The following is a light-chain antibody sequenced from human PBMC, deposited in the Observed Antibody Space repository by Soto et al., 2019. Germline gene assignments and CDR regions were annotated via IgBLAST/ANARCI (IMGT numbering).Light chain of an antibody. CDR3: LQDINYPWT. V-gene: IGKV1-5*03. Sequence: DIQMTQSPSTLSASVGDRVTITCRASQSISSWLAWYQQKPGKAPKLLIYKASSLESGVPSRFSGSGSGTEFTLTISSLQPEDSATYYCLQDINYPWTFGQGT. J-gene: IGKJ1*01. CDR1: QSISSW. CDR2: KAS.